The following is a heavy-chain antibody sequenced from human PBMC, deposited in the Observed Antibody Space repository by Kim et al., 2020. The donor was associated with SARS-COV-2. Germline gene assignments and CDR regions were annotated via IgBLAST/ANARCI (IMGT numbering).Heavy chain of an antibody. Sequence: SLKSRVTISVDTSKNQFSLKLSSVTAADTAVYYCARGGQQQLVRNNWFDPWGQGTLVTVSS. D-gene: IGHD6-13*01. J-gene: IGHJ5*02. CDR3: ARGGQQQLVRNNWFDP. V-gene: IGHV4-34*01.